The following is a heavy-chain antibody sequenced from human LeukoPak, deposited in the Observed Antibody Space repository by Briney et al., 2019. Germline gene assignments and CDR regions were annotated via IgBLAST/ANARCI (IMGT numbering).Heavy chain of an antibody. CDR3: TRELWPADY. CDR2: IIKDGSDK. V-gene: IGHV3-7*01. Sequence: GGSRRLSCAGSGFTFSDYWMGWVRQAQGKGLEWVANIIKDGSDKYYVGSVKGRFSISRDNSKNSVYLQMSGLRVEDTAVYYCTRELWPADYWGQGTLVTVSS. CDR1: GFTFSDYW. J-gene: IGHJ4*02. D-gene: IGHD3-16*01.